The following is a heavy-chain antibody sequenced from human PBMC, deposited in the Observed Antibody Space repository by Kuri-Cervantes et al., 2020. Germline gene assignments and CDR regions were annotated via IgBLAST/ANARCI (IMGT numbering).Heavy chain of an antibody. CDR2: ISSSGSTI. CDR1: GFTFSDYY. Sequence: GGSLRLSCAASGFTFSDYYMSWIRQAPGKGLEWVSYISSSGSTIYYADSVKGRFTISKDNSKNTLYLQMNSLRAEDTAVYYCANPPYYDFWSGYYRAGYYYGMDVWGQGTTVTVSS. CDR3: ANPPYYDFWSGYYRAGYYYGMDV. J-gene: IGHJ6*02. D-gene: IGHD3-3*01. V-gene: IGHV3-11*01.